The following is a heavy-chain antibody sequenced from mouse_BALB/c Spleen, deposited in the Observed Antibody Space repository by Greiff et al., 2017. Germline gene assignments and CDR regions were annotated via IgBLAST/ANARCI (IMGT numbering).Heavy chain of an antibody. CDR2: IWSGGST. Sequence: QVQLQQSGPGLVQPSQSLSITCTVSGFSLTSYGVHWVRQSPGKGLEWLGVIWSGGSTDYNAAFISRLSISKDNSKSQVFFKMNSLQADDTAIYYCASPYGYDVNFFAYWGQGTLVTVSA. V-gene: IGHV2-4-1*01. D-gene: IGHD2-2*01. CDR1: GFSLTSYG. J-gene: IGHJ3*01. CDR3: ASPYGYDVNFFAY.